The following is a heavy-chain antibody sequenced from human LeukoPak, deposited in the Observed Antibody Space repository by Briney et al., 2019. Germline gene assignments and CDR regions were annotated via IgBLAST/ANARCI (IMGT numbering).Heavy chain of an antibody. V-gene: IGHV3-9*01. CDR3: AKGHAAGNAFDY. D-gene: IGHD6-13*01. CDR1: GFTFDDYA. J-gene: IGHJ4*02. CDR2: ISWNSGSI. Sequence: PGRSLRLSCAASGFTFDDYAMHWVRQAPGKGLEWVSGISWNSGSIGYADSVKGRFTISRDNAKNSLYLQMNSLRAVDTALYYCAKGHAAGNAFDYWGQGTLVTVSS.